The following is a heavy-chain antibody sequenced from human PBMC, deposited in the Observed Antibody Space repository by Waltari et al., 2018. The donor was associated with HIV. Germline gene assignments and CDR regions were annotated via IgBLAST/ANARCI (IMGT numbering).Heavy chain of an antibody. Sequence: QVQLVQSGAEVKKPGSSVKVSCKASGGTLSSYAISWVRQAPGKGLEWMGGIIPISGTANYAQKFLGRVTITADISTSTAYMDLSSLRSEDSAMYYCARDRGPLLFYFDHWGQGTLVTVSS. CDR2: IIPISGTA. CDR3: ARDRGPLLFYFDH. D-gene: IGHD2-8*02. V-gene: IGHV1-69*06. J-gene: IGHJ4*02. CDR1: GGTLSSYA.